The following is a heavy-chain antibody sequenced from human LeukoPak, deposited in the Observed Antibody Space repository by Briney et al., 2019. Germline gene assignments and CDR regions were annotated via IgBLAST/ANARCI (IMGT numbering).Heavy chain of an antibody. J-gene: IGHJ4*02. CDR3: ASSRSSSGWSLIDY. D-gene: IGHD6-19*01. CDR2: IYYSGST. CDR1: GGSINRYY. Sequence: SETLSLTCTVSGGSINRYYWSWIRQPPGKGLEWVGYIYYSGSTNYKPSLKRRVTISVDTSKNQFSLKVSSVTAADTAVYYCASSRSSSGWSLIDYWGQGALVTVSS. V-gene: IGHV4-59*01.